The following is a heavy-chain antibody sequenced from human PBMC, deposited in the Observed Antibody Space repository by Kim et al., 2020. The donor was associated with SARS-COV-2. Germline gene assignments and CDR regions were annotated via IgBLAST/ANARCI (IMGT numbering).Heavy chain of an antibody. Sequence: GGSLRLSCAASGFTFSSYYMHWVRQATGKGLEWVSAIGIAGGTYYPDSVKGRFTISRDNATNALYLQMNSLRAENTAVYYCATSQFSGNFDYYYYGMDD. J-gene: IGHJ6*01. CDR1: GFTFSSYY. V-gene: IGHV3-13*01. CDR3: ATSQFSGNFDYYYYGMDD. D-gene: IGHD2-2*01. CDR2: IGIAGGT.